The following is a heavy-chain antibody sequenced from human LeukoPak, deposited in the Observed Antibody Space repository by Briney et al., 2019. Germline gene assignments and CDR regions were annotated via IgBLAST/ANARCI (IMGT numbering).Heavy chain of an antibody. J-gene: IGHJ4*02. Sequence: PGGSLRLSCAASGFTFSSYAMHWVRQAPGKGLEYVSAISSNGGSTYYANSVKGRFTISRDNSKNTLYLQMNSLRAEDTALYHCAREGGKGPNHSSGWYGYWGQGTLVTVSS. D-gene: IGHD6-19*01. CDR2: ISSNGGST. V-gene: IGHV3-64*01. CDR1: GFTFSSYA. CDR3: AREGGKGPNHSSGWYGY.